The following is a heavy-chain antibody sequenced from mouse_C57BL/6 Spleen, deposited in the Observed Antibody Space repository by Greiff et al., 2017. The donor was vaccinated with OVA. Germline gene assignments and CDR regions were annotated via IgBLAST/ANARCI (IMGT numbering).Heavy chain of an antibody. D-gene: IGHD3-2*02. V-gene: IGHV1-22*01. J-gene: IGHJ2*01. CDR2: INPNNGGT. CDR3: ARGAQAALFDY. Sequence: EVKLMESGPELVKPGASVKMSCKASGYTFTDYNMHWVKQSHGKSLEWIGYINPNNGGTSYNQKFKGKATLTVNKSSSTAYMELRSLTSEDSAVYYCARGAQAALFDYWGQGTTLTVSS. CDR1: GYTFTDYN.